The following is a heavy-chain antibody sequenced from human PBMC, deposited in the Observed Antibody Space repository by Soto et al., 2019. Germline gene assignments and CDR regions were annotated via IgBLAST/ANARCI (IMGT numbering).Heavy chain of an antibody. D-gene: IGHD3-22*01. J-gene: IGHJ4*02. V-gene: IGHV4-31*03. Sequence: QVQLQESGPGLVKPSQTLSLTCTVSGGSISSGGYYWSWIRQHLGKGLEWIGYIYYSGSTYYNPSLKSRVTISVDTSKNQFSLKLSSVTAADTAVYYCARFGYSTNIGIDYWGQGTLVTVSS. CDR1: GGSISSGGYY. CDR3: ARFGYSTNIGIDY. CDR2: IYYSGST.